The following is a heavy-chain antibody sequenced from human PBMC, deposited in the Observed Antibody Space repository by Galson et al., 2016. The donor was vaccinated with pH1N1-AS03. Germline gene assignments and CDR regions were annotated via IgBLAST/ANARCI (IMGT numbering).Heavy chain of an antibody. J-gene: IGHJ4*02. CDR3: VGGIGWLTYF. Sequence: SLRLSCATSGFSFSTFGDYWMSWVRQSPEKGLEWVAMIRKDGNYQMYLDSVKGRFTISRDNAKNSVFLQMNSLRVDDAATYYCVGGIGWLTYFWGQGTLVTVSS. D-gene: IGHD2-15*01. V-gene: IGHV3-7*03. CDR1: GFSFSTFGDYW. CDR2: IRKDGNYQ.